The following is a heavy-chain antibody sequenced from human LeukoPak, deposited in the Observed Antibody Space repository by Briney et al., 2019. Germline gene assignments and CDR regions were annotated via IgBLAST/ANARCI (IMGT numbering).Heavy chain of an antibody. CDR1: GFTFSSYE. D-gene: IGHD1-26*01. V-gene: IGHV3-48*03. Sequence: PGGSLRLSCAASGFTFSSYEMNWVRQAPGKGLEWVSYISSSGSTIYYADSVKGRFTIPRDNAKNSLYLQMNSLRAEDTAVYYCATRGWELLEGLGLGYYFDYWGQGTLVTVSS. J-gene: IGHJ4*02. CDR3: ATRGWELLEGLGLGYYFDY. CDR2: ISSSGSTI.